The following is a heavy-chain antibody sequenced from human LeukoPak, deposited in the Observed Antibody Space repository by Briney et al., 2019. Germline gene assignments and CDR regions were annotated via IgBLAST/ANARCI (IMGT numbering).Heavy chain of an antibody. CDR1: GFTFSSYA. V-gene: IGHV3-23*01. Sequence: GGSLRLSCAASGFTFSSYAMSWVRQAPGKGLEWVSAISGSGGSTYYADSVKGRFTVSRDNSKNTLYLQMNSLRAEDTAVYYCAKDDSSWMRVALDYWGQGTLVTVSS. CDR2: ISGSGGST. D-gene: IGHD6-13*01. J-gene: IGHJ4*02. CDR3: AKDDSSWMRVALDY.